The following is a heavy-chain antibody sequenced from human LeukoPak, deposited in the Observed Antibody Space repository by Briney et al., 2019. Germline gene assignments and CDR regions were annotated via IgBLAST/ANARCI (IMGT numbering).Heavy chain of an antibody. D-gene: IGHD6-13*01. Sequence: VASVKVSCKASGYTFTSYGISWVRQAPGQGLEWMGWISAYNGNTNYAQKLQGRVTMTTDTSTSTAYMELRSLRSDDTAVYYCARASLVWGADSSSWRKYYYYYMDVWGKGTTVTISS. J-gene: IGHJ6*03. CDR1: GYTFTSYG. CDR3: ARASLVWGADSSSWRKYYYYYMDV. CDR2: ISAYNGNT. V-gene: IGHV1-18*01.